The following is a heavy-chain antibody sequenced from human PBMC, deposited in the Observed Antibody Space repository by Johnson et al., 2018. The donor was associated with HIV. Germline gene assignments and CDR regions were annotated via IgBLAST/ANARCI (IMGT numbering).Heavy chain of an antibody. V-gene: IGHV3-13*01. CDR1: GFTFSSYW. J-gene: IGHJ3*02. CDR2: IGTAGDT. D-gene: IGHD4-11*01. CDR3: AKDLTPYSLYVDAFDI. Sequence: VQLVESGGGLVQPGGSLRLSCVDSGFTFSSYWMSWVRQATGKGLEWVSAIGTAGDTYYPGSVKGRFTISRENAKNSLYLQMNSLRAGDTAVYYCAKDLTPYSLYVDAFDIWGQGTMVTVSS.